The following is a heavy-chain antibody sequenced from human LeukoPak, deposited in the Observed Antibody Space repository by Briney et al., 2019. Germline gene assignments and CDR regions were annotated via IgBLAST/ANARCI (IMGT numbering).Heavy chain of an antibody. V-gene: IGHV1-18*01. CDR3: ARDKLSSAREIWFDP. CDR2: INTHSGST. D-gene: IGHD1-26*01. J-gene: IGHJ5*02. CDR1: GYTFTNYN. Sequence: ASVKVSCKASGYTFTNYNLNWLRQAPGQGLEWIGWINTHSGSTKYSQSLRGRVTMTRDTSTSTAHLDLRSLRPDDTAVYYCARDKLSSAREIWFDPWGQRTLVTVSS.